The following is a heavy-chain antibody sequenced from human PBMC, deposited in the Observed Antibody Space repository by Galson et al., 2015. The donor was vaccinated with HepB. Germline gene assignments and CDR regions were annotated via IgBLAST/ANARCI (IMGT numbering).Heavy chain of an antibody. CDR3: ARDLGAYDSSGYYSDY. V-gene: IGHV1-18*04. J-gene: IGHJ4*02. CDR1: GYTFTSYG. CDR2: ISTYNGNT. Sequence: SVKVSCKASGYTFTSYGISWVRQAPGQGLEWMGWISTYNGNTNHAQKLQGRVTMTTDTSTSTAYMELRSLRSDDTAVYYCARDLGAYDSSGYYSDYWGQGTLVTVSS. D-gene: IGHD3-22*01.